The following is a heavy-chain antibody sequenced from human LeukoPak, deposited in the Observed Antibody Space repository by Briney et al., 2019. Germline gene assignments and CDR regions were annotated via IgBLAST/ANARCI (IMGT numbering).Heavy chain of an antibody. V-gene: IGHV3-48*02. D-gene: IGHD6-6*01. CDR3: AGRDLHYRVDDSSET. Sequence: RGSPSLSRAVSGFASCKYTTDAVRQAPGKGLEWISYISSSSSLIYYADSVKGRFTISRDNAKNSLYLQMNSLRDKDTAVYYSAGRDLHYRVDDSSETWGPGKLVTVSS. CDR2: ISSSSSLI. CDR1: GFASCKYT. J-gene: IGHJ5*02.